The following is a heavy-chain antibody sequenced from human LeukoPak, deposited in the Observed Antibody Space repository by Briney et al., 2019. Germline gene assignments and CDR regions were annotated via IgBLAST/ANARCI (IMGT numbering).Heavy chain of an antibody. CDR3: ASETRGLCYYYGMDV. Sequence: SETLSLTCTVSGGSISSSSYYWGWIRQPPGKGLEWIGSIYYSGSTYYNPSLKSRVTISVDTSKNQFSLKLSSVTAADTAVYYCASETRGLCYYYGMDVWGQGTTVTVSS. CDR2: IYYSGST. J-gene: IGHJ6*02. CDR1: GGSISSSSYY. D-gene: IGHD3-10*01. V-gene: IGHV4-39*01.